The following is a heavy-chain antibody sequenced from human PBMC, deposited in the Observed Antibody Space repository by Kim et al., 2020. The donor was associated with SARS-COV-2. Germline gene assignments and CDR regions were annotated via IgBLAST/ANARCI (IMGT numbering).Heavy chain of an antibody. Sequence: SETLSLTCTVSGGSISSISYYWGWIRQPPGKGLEWIGSIYYSGSTYYNPSLKSRVTISVDTSKNQFSLKLSSVTAADTAVYYCASSKWELSGSDYWGQGTLVTVSS. CDR2: IYYSGST. J-gene: IGHJ4*02. D-gene: IGHD1-26*01. CDR3: ASSKWELSGSDY. V-gene: IGHV4-39*01. CDR1: GGSISSISYY.